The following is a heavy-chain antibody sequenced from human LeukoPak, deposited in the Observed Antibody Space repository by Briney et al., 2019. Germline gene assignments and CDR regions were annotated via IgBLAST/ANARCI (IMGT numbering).Heavy chain of an antibody. V-gene: IGHV3-23*01. D-gene: IGHD3-16*02. J-gene: IGHJ4*02. Sequence: GGSLRLTCAASAFSLNAYNMNWVRQAPGKGLEWVSVISASGGRTSYADSVKGRFTVSRDNSKNTLYLQMNSLRAEDTAVYYCARSLVYDYVWGSYRPLYYFDYWGQGTLVTVAS. CDR1: AFSLNAYN. CDR3: ARSLVYDYVWGSYRPLYYFDY. CDR2: ISASGGRT.